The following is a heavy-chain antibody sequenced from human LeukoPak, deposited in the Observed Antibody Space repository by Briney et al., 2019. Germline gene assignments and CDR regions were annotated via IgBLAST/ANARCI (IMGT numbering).Heavy chain of an antibody. D-gene: IGHD5-12*01. Sequence: GRSLRLSCAASGFTFSSYAMHWVRQAPGKGLEWVAVISYGGSNKYYADSEKGRFTISRDNSKNTLYLQMNSLRAEDTAVYYCAREGPTSYDDYNGMDVWGQGTTVTVSS. CDR3: AREGPTSYDDYNGMDV. J-gene: IGHJ6*02. V-gene: IGHV3-30-3*01. CDR2: ISYGGSNK. CDR1: GFTFSSYA.